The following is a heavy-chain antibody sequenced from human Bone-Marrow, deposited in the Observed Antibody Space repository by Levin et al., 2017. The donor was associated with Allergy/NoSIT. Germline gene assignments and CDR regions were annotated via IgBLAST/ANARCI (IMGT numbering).Heavy chain of an antibody. Sequence: GESLKISCVASGSTFSSHGMHWVRQAPGKGLEWVAVIRYDGNRQHYAESVRGRFTISRDNSRKTVYLQMNSLRVEDTAVYYCAKDRGGAYANYYGMDVWGQGATVIVSS. CDR3: AKDRGGAYANYYGMDV. V-gene: IGHV3-30*18. CDR2: IRYDGNRQ. J-gene: IGHJ6*02. D-gene: IGHD2-21*01. CDR1: GSTFSSHG.